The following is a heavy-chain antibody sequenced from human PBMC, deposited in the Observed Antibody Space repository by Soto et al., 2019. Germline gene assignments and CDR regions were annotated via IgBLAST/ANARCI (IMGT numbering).Heavy chain of an antibody. V-gene: IGHV4-39*01. CDR2: INHSGST. Sequence: QLQLQESGPGLVKPSESLSLTCRVSDGSMNSDSSYWGWIRQPPGEGLEWIGVINHSGSTYHNLSLKGRVTMSVAASRTQVSLKLTSMTAAHRAVYYSARLGVFVSVGFYYLWDSWGQGTLVTVSS. CDR1: DGSMNSDSSY. J-gene: IGHJ4*02. D-gene: IGHD3-22*01. CDR3: ARLGVFVSVGFYYLWDS.